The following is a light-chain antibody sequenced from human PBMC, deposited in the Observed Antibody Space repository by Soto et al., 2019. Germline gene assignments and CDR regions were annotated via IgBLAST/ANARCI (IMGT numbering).Light chain of an antibody. CDR2: KAS. CDR1: QSISTW. CDR3: QQYDNFLS. J-gene: IGKJ4*01. Sequence: DIQMTQSPSTLSASVGDRAIITCRASQSISTWVAWYQQKPGKAPKLLISKASSLESGVPSRFSGSGSGTEFTLTISSLQPADFATYYCQQYDNFLSFGGGTKVDIK. V-gene: IGKV1-5*03.